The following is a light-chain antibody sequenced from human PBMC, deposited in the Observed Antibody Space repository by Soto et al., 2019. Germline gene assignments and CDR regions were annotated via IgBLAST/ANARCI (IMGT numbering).Light chain of an antibody. V-gene: IGKV1-5*01. Sequence: DIQITQSPSTLSASVGDTVTITCRASQTISGWLAWYQPRTGKAPKLLIYDASNLESGVPSTFRGRGSGTEFTLPLSRLQTEDFLTYYCQQLNTYPRTFGPGTKVDIK. CDR3: QQLNTYPRT. CDR2: DAS. CDR1: QTISGW. J-gene: IGKJ1*01.